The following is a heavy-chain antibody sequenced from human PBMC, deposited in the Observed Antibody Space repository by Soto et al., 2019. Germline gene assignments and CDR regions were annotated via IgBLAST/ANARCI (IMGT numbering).Heavy chain of an antibody. CDR1: GFTFSDYY. CDR3: ARDRRYCSSTSCYRAFDI. CDR2: ISSSGSTI. Sequence: PGGSLRLSCAASGFTFSDYYMSWIRQAPWKGQEWVSYISSSGSTIYYADSVKGRFTISRDNAKNSLYLQMNSLRAEDTAVYYCARDRRYCSSTSCYRAFDIWGQGTMVTVSS. J-gene: IGHJ3*02. D-gene: IGHD2-2*02. V-gene: IGHV3-11*01.